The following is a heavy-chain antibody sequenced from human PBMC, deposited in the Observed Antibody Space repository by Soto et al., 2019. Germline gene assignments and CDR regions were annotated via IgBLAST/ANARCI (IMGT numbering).Heavy chain of an antibody. CDR3: VKNSGWFNT. D-gene: IGHD3-10*01. J-gene: IGHJ5*02. Sequence: QLLQSGGGLVQPGGSLTLSCAASGFTFGTTDMSWVRQAPGEGLEWVSTIDGSGGITYYADSVKGRFTISRDNSRNTVYLRMKRLRGDDTALYYCVKNSGWFNTWGQGALVTVSS. CDR1: GFTFGTTD. V-gene: IGHV3-23*01. CDR2: IDGSGGIT.